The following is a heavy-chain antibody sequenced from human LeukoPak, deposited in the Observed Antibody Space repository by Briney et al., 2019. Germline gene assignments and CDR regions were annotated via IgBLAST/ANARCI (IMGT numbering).Heavy chain of an antibody. D-gene: IGHD6-6*01. CDR3: ARGEHSSPRSAFDI. V-gene: IGHV1-46*01. CDR2: INPSGGST. CDR1: GYTFTSYY. Sequence: GASVKVSCKVSGYTFTSYYMHWVRQAHGQGLEWMGIINPSGGSTTYAQKFQGRVTMTRDMSTSTVYMELSSLRSEDTAVYSCARGEHSSPRSAFDIWGQGTMVTVSS. J-gene: IGHJ3*02.